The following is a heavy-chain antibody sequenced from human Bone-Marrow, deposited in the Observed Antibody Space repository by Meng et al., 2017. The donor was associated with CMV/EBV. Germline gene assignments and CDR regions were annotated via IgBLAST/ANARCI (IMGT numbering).Heavy chain of an antibody. D-gene: IGHD6-13*01. J-gene: IGHJ4*02. Sequence: GESLKISCAASGFTFSSYGMHWVRQAPGKGLEWVAFIRYDGSNKYYADSVKGRFTISRDNSKNTLYLQMNSRRAEDTAVYYCAKDLPTLTAADARGGEGDYWGQGTLVTVSS. V-gene: IGHV3-30*02. CDR3: AKDLPTLTAADARGGEGDY. CDR2: IRYDGSNK. CDR1: GFTFSSYG.